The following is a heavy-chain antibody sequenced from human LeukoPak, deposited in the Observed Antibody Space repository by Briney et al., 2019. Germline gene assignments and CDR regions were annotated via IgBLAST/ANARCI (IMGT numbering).Heavy chain of an antibody. CDR3: AKDKSEGSSGWYYYYGMDV. Sequence: GGSLRLSCAASGFTVSSNYMSWVRQAPGKGLEWVSVIYSGGSTYYADSVKGRFTISRDNSKNTLYLQMNSLRAEDTAVYYCAKDKSEGSSGWYYYYGMDVWGQGTTVTVSS. J-gene: IGHJ6*02. D-gene: IGHD6-19*01. CDR1: GFTVSSNY. CDR2: IYSGGST. V-gene: IGHV3-66*01.